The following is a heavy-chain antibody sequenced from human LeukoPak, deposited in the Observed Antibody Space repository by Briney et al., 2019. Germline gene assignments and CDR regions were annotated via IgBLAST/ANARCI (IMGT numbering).Heavy chain of an antibody. CDR2: ISGSGGST. CDR1: GFTCSSYA. J-gene: IGHJ4*02. CDR3: AKIQPSNWEGGY. Sequence: GGSLRLSCAASGFTCSSYAMSWVRQAPGKGLEWVSAISGSGGSTYYADSEKGRFTISRDNSKNTLYLQMNSLRAEDTAVYYCAKIQPSNWEGGYWGQGTLVTVSS. D-gene: IGHD7-27*01. V-gene: IGHV3-23*01.